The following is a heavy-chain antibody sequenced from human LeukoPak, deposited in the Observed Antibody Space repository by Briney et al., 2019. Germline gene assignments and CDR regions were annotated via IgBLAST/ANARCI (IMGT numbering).Heavy chain of an antibody. J-gene: IGHJ3*02. CDR2: ISSGVGST. Sequence: GGSLRLSCAASGFTFSNYAMTWVRQAPGKGLEWVSVISSGVGSTYYADSVKGRFTISRDNSKNTLYLQMNSLRAEGTAVYYCAKVRGGYNDAFDIWGQGTMVTVSS. CDR1: GFTFSNYA. V-gene: IGHV3-23*01. CDR3: AKVRGGYNDAFDI. D-gene: IGHD5-24*01.